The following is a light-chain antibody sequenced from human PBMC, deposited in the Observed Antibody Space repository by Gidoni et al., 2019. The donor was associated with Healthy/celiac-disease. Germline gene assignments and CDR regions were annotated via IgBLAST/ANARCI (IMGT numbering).Light chain of an antibody. J-gene: IGKJ2*01. CDR3: QQRSNWPPWGT. CDR1: QSVSSY. CDR2: DAS. V-gene: IGKV3-11*01. Sequence: EILLTQSPATLSLSPGERATLSCRASQSVSSYLAWYQQKPGQAPRLLIYDASNRATGIPARFSGSGSGTDFTLTISSLEPEDFAVYYCQQRSNWPPWGTFGQGTKLEIK.